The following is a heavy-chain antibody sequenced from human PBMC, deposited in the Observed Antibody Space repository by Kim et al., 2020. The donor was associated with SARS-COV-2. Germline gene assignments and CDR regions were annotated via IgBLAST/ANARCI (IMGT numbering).Heavy chain of an antibody. J-gene: IGHJ6*02. D-gene: IGHD3-9*01. CDR2: IIPIFGTA. V-gene: IGHV1-69*13. CDR1: GGTFSSYA. Sequence: SVKVSCKASGGTFSSYAISWVRQAPGQGLEWMGGIIPIFGTANYAQKFQGRVTITADESTSTAYMELSSLRSEDTAVYYCARDGAYDILTANGMDVWGQGTTVTVSS. CDR3: ARDGAYDILTANGMDV.